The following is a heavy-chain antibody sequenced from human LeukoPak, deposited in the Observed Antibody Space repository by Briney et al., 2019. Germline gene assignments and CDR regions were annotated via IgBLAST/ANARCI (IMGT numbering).Heavy chain of an antibody. D-gene: IGHD5-18*01. CDR1: GGSFSGYY. CDR2: INHSGST. CDR3: ARGPGLGGYSYGYDLYY. Sequence: SSETLSLTCAVYGGSFSGYYWSWIRQPPGKGLEWIGEINHSGSTNYNPSLKSRVTISVDTSKNQFSLKLSSVTAADTAVYYCARGPGLGGYSYGYDLYYWGQGTLVTVSS. V-gene: IGHV4-34*01. J-gene: IGHJ4*02.